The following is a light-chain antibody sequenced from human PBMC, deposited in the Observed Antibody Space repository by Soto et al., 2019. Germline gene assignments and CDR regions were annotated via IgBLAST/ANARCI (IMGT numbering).Light chain of an antibody. V-gene: IGKV3-15*01. Sequence: EIVMTQSPATLSVSPGERATLSRRASQSISSNLAWFQQKPGQAPRLLSYGASTRATGIPARFSGSGSGTEFTLTINSLQSEDFAVYFCQQYKNWPPWTFGQGNRWIS. J-gene: IGKJ1*01. CDR2: GAS. CDR1: QSISSN. CDR3: QQYKNWPPWT.